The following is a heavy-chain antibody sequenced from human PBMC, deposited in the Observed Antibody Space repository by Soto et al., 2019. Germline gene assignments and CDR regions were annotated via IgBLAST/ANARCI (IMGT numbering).Heavy chain of an antibody. Sequence: GASVKVSCKASGYTFTSYGISWVRQAPGQGLEWMGWISAYNGNTNYAQKLQGRVTMTTDTSTSTAYMELRSLRSDDTAVYYCARDRLYSSGWYRGDFQHWGQGTLVTVSS. CDR3: ARDRLYSSGWYRGDFQH. D-gene: IGHD6-19*01. CDR2: ISAYNGNT. CDR1: GYTFTSYG. J-gene: IGHJ1*01. V-gene: IGHV1-18*01.